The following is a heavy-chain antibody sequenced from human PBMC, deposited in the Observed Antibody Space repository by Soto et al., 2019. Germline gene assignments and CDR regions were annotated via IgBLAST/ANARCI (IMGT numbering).Heavy chain of an antibody. J-gene: IGHJ4*02. CDR1: GGSMSSTNYV. CDR3: ARPINLGVDY. V-gene: IGHV4-39*01. D-gene: IGHD3-16*01. CDR2: IYHTGTT. Sequence: QLQLQESGPGLVKPSETLSLSCNVSGGSMSSTNYVWGWIRQPPGKGLEGIGSIYHTGTTYYTPSLRSRVTISVDTSKNQCSLKLSSVTAADTAVYYCARPINLGVDYWGQGALVTVSS.